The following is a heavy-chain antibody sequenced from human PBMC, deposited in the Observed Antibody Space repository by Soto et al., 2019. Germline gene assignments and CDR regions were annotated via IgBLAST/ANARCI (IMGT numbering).Heavy chain of an antibody. J-gene: IGHJ4*02. Sequence: PSETLSLTCTVSGGSVSSGSYFWGWIRQPPGKGLEWIGTIYYRGSTYYNPSLKSRVTISVDTSKNQFSLKLSSVTAADTAVYYCARDMGATDYWGQGTLVTVSS. CDR1: GGSVSSGSYF. CDR3: ARDMGATDY. D-gene: IGHD1-26*01. CDR2: IYYRGST. V-gene: IGHV4-39*02.